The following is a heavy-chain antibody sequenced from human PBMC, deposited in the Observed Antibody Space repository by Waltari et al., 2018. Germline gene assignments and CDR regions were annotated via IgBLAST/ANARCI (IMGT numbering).Heavy chain of an antibody. Sequence: QVQLVQSGSELKKPGASVTISCKTSGYTLSQYAMNWVRQAPGQGLEWMGWSNTNTGHQTYAQDFTGRFVFSLDTSVSTAYLHINGLKADDTAVYYCARGSNFGDPWGQGTLVTVSS. V-gene: IGHV7-4-1*02. CDR3: ARGSNFGDP. J-gene: IGHJ5*02. D-gene: IGHD4-4*01. CDR1: GYTLSQYA. CDR2: SNTNTGHQ.